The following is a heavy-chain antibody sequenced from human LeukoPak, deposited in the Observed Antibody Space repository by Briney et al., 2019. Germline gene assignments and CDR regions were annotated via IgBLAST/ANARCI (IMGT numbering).Heavy chain of an antibody. V-gene: IGHV4-59*08. D-gene: IGHD3-22*01. J-gene: IGHJ4*02. CDR2: IYYSGST. Sequence: PSETLSLTCTVPGGSISSYYWSWIRQPPGKGLQWIGYIYYSGSTNYNPSLKSRVTISVDTSKNQFSLKLSSVTAADTAVYYCARAPYDSGGYYDYYFDYWGQGTLVTVSS. CDR3: ARAPYDSGGYYDYYFDY. CDR1: GGSISSYY.